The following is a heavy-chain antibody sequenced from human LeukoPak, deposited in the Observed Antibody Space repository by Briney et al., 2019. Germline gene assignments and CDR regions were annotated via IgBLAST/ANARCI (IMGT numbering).Heavy chain of an antibody. D-gene: IGHD3-22*01. CDR3: ARIYYESSEGDNCFAP. CDR1: GFTFGSYS. V-gene: IGHV3-21*01. J-gene: IGHJ5*02. CDR2: ISSSSSYI. Sequence: GGSLRLSCAASGFTFGSYSMNWVRQAPGKGLEWVSSISSSSSYIYYADSVKGRFTISRDNAKNSLYLQMNSLRAEDTAVYYCARIYYESSEGDNCFAPGGRGPRVTVSS.